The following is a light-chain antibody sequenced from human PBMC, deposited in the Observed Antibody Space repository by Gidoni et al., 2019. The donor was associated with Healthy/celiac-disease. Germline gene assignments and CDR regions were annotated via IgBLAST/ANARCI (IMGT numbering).Light chain of an antibody. CDR2: DAS. CDR1: QSVSSY. V-gene: IGKV3-11*01. CDR3: QQRSNWPRLT. Sequence: EIVLTQSPATLSLSPGERASQSVSSYLAWYQQKPGQAPRLLIYDASNRATGIPARFSGSGSGTDFTLTLSSLEPEDFAVYYCQQRSNWPRLTFGGGTKVEIK. J-gene: IGKJ4*01.